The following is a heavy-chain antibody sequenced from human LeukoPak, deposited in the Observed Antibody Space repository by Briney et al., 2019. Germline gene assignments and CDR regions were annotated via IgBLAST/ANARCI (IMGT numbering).Heavy chain of an antibody. CDR2: IYYSGST. CDR1: GGSISSYY. V-gene: IGHV4-59*01. J-gene: IGHJ5*02. Sequence: SETLSLTCTVSGGSISSYYWSRIRQPPGKGLEWIGYIYYSGSTNYNPSLKSRVTISVDTSKNQFSLKLSSVTAADTAVYYCARDIYSSGWSEEFDPWGQGTLVTVSS. D-gene: IGHD6-19*01. CDR3: ARDIYSSGWSEEFDP.